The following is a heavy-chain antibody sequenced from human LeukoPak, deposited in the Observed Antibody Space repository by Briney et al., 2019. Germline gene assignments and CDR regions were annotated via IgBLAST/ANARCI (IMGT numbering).Heavy chain of an antibody. CDR3: VLASYSSTWYLDS. J-gene: IGHJ4*02. Sequence: GGSLRLSCEVSGFTFSRYSMSWVRQAPGKGLEWVSAISTKSDYIYYGDSVKDRFTVSRDDPKNSLYLHMNSLRAEDTALYYCVLASYSSTWYLDSWGQGTLVTVSS. D-gene: IGHD6-13*01. CDR2: ISTKSDYI. V-gene: IGHV3-21*01. CDR1: GFTFSRYS.